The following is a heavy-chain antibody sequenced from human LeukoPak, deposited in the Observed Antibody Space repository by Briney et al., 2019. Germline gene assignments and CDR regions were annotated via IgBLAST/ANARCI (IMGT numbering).Heavy chain of an antibody. J-gene: IGHJ4*02. CDR3: VRGTGY. V-gene: IGHV3-64D*06. CDR2: ISSNGDNT. CDR1: GFTFSTYV. Sequence: GGSLRLSCSVSGFTFSTYVMHWVRQAPGKGLEYVSAISSNGDNTYYADSVKGRFTISRDNSKNTLYLQMSSLRADDTAVYYCVRGTGYWGQGTLVTVSS.